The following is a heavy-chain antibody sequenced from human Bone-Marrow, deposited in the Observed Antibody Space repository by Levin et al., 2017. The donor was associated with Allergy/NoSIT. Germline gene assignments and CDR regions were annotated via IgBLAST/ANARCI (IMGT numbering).Heavy chain of an antibody. V-gene: IGHV1-3*01. D-gene: IGHD5-12*01. CDR2: INAGNGNT. J-gene: IGHJ4*02. Sequence: GESLKISCKASGYTFTSYAMHWVRQAPGQRLEWMGWINAGNGNTKYSQKFQGRVTITRDTSASTAYMELSSLRSEDTAVYYCAAQENEGGYDPFDYWGQGTLVTVSS. CDR1: GYTFTSYA. CDR3: AAQENEGGYDPFDY.